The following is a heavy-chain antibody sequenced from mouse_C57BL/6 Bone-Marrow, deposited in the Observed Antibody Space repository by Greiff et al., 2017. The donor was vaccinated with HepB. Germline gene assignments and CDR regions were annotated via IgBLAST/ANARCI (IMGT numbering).Heavy chain of an antibody. D-gene: IGHD2-1*01. CDR3: ARKGVYGNYFDY. J-gene: IGHJ2*01. V-gene: IGHV3-6*01. CDR2: ISYDGSN. CDR1: GYSITRGYY. Sequence: EVKLQESGPGLVKPSQSLSLTCSVTGYSITRGYYWNWIRQFPGNKLEWMGYISYDGSNNYNPSLKNRISITRDTSKNQFFLKLNSVTTEDTATYYCARKGVYGNYFDYWGQGTTLTVSS.